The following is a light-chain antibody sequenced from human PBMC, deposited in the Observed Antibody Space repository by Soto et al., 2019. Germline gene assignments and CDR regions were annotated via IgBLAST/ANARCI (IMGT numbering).Light chain of an antibody. CDR3: QTWVTGIHI. V-gene: IGLV4-69*01. J-gene: IGLJ2*01. CDR1: SGHSNYA. Sequence: QAVVTQSPSASASLGASVKLTCTLSSGHSNYAIAWHQQQPEKGPRFLMKLNSDGSHSKGDGIPDRFSGSSSGAERYLTISTLQSEDVADYYCQTWVTGIHIFGGGTKLTVL. CDR2: LNSDGSH.